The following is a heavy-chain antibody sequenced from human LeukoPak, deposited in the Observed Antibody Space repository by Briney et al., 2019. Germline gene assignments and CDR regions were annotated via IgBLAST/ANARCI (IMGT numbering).Heavy chain of an antibody. V-gene: IGHV7-4-1*02. J-gene: IGHJ3*02. Sequence: ASVKVSCKASGYTFTGYYMHWVRQAPGQGLEWMGWINTNTGNPTYAQGFTGRFVFSLDTSVSTAYLQISSLKAEDTAVYYCARNAISEQQLVQGAFDIWGQGTMVTVSS. D-gene: IGHD6-13*01. CDR2: INTNTGNP. CDR3: ARNAISEQQLVQGAFDI. CDR1: GYTFTGYY.